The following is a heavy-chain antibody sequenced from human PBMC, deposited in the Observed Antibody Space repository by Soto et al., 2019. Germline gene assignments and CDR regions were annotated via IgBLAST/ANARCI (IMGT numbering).Heavy chain of an antibody. V-gene: IGHV1-69*13. J-gene: IGHJ6*02. Sequence: ASVKVSCKASGGTFSSYAISWVRQAPGQRLEWMGGIIPIFGTANYAQKFQGRVTITADESTSTAYMELRSLRSDDTAVYYCARVVAGAGTVGYYYYGMDVWGQGTTVTVSS. CDR1: GGTFSSYA. CDR2: IIPIFGTA. D-gene: IGHD6-19*01. CDR3: ARVVAGAGTVGYYYYGMDV.